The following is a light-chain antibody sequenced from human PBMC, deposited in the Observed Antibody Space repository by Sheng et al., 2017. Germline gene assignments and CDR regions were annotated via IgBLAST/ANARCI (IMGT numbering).Light chain of an antibody. V-gene: IGKV1-39*01. CDR2: AAS. Sequence: DIQMTQSPSSLSASVGDRVAITCRASQSISSSLNWYQQKPGKAPKLLIYAASSLQSGVPSRFSGSGSGTDFTLTISSLQPEDFATYYCQQSYSTPYTFAQGTNLEIK. J-gene: IGKJ2*01. CDR3: QQSYSTPYT. CDR1: QSISSS.